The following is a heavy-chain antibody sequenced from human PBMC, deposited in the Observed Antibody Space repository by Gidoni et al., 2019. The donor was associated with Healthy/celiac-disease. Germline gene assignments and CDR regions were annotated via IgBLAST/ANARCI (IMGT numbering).Heavy chain of an antibody. CDR2: SSGSGGST. J-gene: IGHJ4*02. CDR1: GFTFSSYA. CDR3: AKALRVIVVVPPGDY. D-gene: IGHD3-22*01. V-gene: IGHV3-23*01. Sequence: EVQLLESGGGLVQPGGSLRLSCAASGFTFSSYAMSWVRQAQGKGLEWVSASSGSGGSTYYADSVKGRFTISRDNSKNTLYLQMNSLRAEDTAVYYCAKALRVIVVVPPGDYWGQGTLVTVSS.